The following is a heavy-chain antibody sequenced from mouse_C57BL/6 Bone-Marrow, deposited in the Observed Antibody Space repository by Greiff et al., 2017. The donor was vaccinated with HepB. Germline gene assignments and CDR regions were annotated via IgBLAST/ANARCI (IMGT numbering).Heavy chain of an antibody. V-gene: IGHV2-2*01. CDR2: IWSGGST. CDR1: GFSLTSYG. Sequence: QVQLKESGPGLVQPSQSLSITCTVSGFSLTSYGVHWVRQSPGKGLEWLGVIWSGGSTDYNAAFISRLSISKDNSKSQVFFKMNSLQADDTAIYYCARKGYDYDDGCYWYFDVWGTGTTVTVSS. CDR3: ARKGYDYDDGCYWYFDV. D-gene: IGHD2-4*01. J-gene: IGHJ1*03.